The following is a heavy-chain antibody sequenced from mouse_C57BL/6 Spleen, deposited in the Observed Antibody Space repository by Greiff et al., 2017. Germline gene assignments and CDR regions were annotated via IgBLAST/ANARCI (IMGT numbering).Heavy chain of an antibody. J-gene: IGHJ2*01. CDR1: GYAFSSSW. V-gene: IGHV1-82*01. D-gene: IGHD2-1*01. Sequence: VQLQESGPELVKPGASVKISCKASGYAFSSSWMNWVKQRPGKGLEWIGRIYPGDGDTNYNGKFKGKATLTADKSSSTAYMQLSSLTSEDSAVYFCARESYGSWCQGTTLTVAS. CDR3: ARESYGS. CDR2: IYPGDGDT.